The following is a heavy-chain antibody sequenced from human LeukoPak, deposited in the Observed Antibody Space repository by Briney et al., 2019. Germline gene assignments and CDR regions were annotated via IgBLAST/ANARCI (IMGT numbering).Heavy chain of an antibody. D-gene: IGHD6-19*01. V-gene: IGHV3-30*02. J-gene: IGHJ4*02. CDR2: IRYDGSNK. Sequence: GGSLRLSCAASGFSFSNYAMHWVRQAPGKGLEWVAFIRYDGSNKYYADSVKGRFTISRDNSKNTLYLQMNSLRAEDTAVYYCAKAPPGIAVAGLDYWGQGTLVTVSS. CDR3: AKAPPGIAVAGLDY. CDR1: GFSFSNYA.